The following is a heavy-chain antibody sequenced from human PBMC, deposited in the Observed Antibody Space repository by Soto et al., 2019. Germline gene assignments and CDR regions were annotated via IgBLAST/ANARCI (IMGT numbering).Heavy chain of an antibody. J-gene: IGHJ3*01. D-gene: IGHD3-16*01. Sequence: GASVKVSCKASGYTFTNYGISWVRQTPGQGLEWMAWISAHNGNTHYAQKFQGRVTLTIDTSTSTSYMELRSLRKDDTAVYYCSRDNHAGGGPTRKAFDFWGQGTLVTLSS. V-gene: IGHV1-18*01. CDR2: ISAHNGNT. CDR3: SRDNHAGGGPTRKAFDF. CDR1: GYTFTNYG.